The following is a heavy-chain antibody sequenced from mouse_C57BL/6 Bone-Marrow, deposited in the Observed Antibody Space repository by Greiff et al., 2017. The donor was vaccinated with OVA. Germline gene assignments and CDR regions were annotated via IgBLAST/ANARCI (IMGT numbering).Heavy chain of an antibody. D-gene: IGHD1-1*01. CDR3: ARPFITTVVSFDY. Sequence: EVKLMESGGGLVKPGGSLKLSCAASGFTFSSYTMSWVRQTPEKRLEWVATISGGGGNTYYPDSVKGRFTISRDNAKNTLYLQMSSLRSEDTAMYYCARPFITTVVSFDYWGQGTTLTVSS. CDR2: ISGGGGNT. J-gene: IGHJ2*01. V-gene: IGHV5-9*04. CDR1: GFTFSSYT.